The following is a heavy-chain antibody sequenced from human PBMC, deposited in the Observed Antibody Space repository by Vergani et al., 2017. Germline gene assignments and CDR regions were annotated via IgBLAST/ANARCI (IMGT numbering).Heavy chain of an antibody. V-gene: IGHV4-61*02. J-gene: IGHJ3*02. D-gene: IGHD2-21*01. CDR2: IDVKGNS. CDR1: GGSLDIHSQT. CDR3: IRVLHTSYILGAFDI. Sequence: QAQLQESGPRLVKPSQTLSLTCSFSGGSLDIHSQTWGWIRQPAGGGLLWIGLIDVKGNSNFSPSLGSRVTMSADASRGRFSLNLRSVTTSDTAVYYCIRVLHTSYILGAFDIWGQGIKFTVSS.